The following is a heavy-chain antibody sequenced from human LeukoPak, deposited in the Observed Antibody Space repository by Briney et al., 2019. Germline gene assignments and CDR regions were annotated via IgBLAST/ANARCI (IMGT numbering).Heavy chain of an antibody. Sequence: SQTLSLTCTVSGGSISSGSYYWSWIRQPAGKGLEWIGRIYTSGSTNYNPSLKSRVTISVDTSKNQFSLKLSSVTAADTAVYYCARAQVVVVTGFDAFDIWGXGTMVTVS. V-gene: IGHV4-61*02. CDR3: ARAQVVVVTGFDAFDI. CDR1: GGSISSGSYY. D-gene: IGHD2-21*02. CDR2: IYTSGST. J-gene: IGHJ3*02.